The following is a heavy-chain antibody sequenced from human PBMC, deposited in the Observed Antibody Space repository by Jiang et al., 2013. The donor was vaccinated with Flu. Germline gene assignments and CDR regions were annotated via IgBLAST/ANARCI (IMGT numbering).Heavy chain of an antibody. Sequence: GNTHYAEDFQGRVTITRDMSTGTAYMELSSLRSEDTAVYYCAAVSYDFWSGDLGFFDPWGQGTLVTVSS. CDR3: AAVSYDFWSGDLGFFDP. J-gene: IGHJ5*02. D-gene: IGHD3-3*01. CDR2: GNT. V-gene: IGHV1-58*01.